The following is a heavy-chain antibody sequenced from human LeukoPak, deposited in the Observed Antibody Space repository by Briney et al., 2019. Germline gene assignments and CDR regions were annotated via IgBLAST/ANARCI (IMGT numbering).Heavy chain of an antibody. J-gene: IGHJ4*02. CDR3: AKVISSIAVAGTNLFDY. Sequence: GGSLRLSCAASGFTFSSHAMSWVRQAPGKGLEWVSAISGSGGSTYYADSVKGRFTISRDNSKNTLYLQMNSLRAEDTAVYYCAKVISSIAVAGTNLFDYWGQGTLVTVSS. CDR2: ISGSGGST. D-gene: IGHD6-19*01. CDR1: GFTFSSHA. V-gene: IGHV3-23*01.